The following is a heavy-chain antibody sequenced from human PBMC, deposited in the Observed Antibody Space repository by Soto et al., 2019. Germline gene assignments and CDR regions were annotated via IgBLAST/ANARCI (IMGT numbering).Heavy chain of an antibody. CDR2: INPNSGGT. J-gene: IGHJ6*02. CDR1: GYTFTGYY. Sequence: ASVKVSCKASGYTFTGYYMHWVRQAPGQGLEWMGWINPNSGGTNYAQKFQGWVTMTRDTPISKAYMELSRLRSDDTAVYYCARSKGELLLAHPPTENYYYYGMDVWGQGTTVTVSS. CDR3: ARSKGELLLAHPPTENYYYYGMDV. V-gene: IGHV1-2*04. D-gene: IGHD1-26*01.